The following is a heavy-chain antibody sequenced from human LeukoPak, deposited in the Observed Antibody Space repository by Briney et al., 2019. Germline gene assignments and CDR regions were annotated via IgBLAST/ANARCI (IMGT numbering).Heavy chain of an antibody. CDR1: GFTFSSYG. CDR2: IRYDGSNK. D-gene: IGHD3-10*01. Sequence: GGSLRLSCAASGFTFSSYGMHWVRQAPGKGLEWVAFIRYDGSNKYYADSVKGRFTISRDNSKNTLYLQMSSLRAEDAAVYYCAKAPIGSGKDYYYMDVWGKGTTVTVSS. V-gene: IGHV3-30*02. CDR3: AKAPIGSGKDYYYMDV. J-gene: IGHJ6*03.